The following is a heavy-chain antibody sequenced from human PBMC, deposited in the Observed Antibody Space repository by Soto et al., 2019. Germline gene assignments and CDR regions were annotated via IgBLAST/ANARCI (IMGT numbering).Heavy chain of an antibody. V-gene: IGHV4-59*01. Sequence: SETLSLTCTVSGGSISSYYWSWIRQPPGKGLEWIGYIYYSGSTNYNPSLKSRVTISVDTSKNQFSLRLSSVTAADTAVYYCARDLRGRARTDAFDIWGQGTMVTVSS. CDR1: GGSISSYY. CDR2: IYYSGST. CDR3: ARDLRGRARTDAFDI. D-gene: IGHD3-10*01. J-gene: IGHJ3*02.